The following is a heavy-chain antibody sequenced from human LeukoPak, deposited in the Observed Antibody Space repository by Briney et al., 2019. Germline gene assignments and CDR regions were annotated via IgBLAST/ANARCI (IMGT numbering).Heavy chain of an antibody. CDR1: GFTFSNYA. D-gene: IGHD4-17*01. J-gene: IGHJ3*01. V-gene: IGHV3-23*01. Sequence: GGSLRLSCAASGFTFSNYAVMWVRQAPGQGLEWVSAITSGGAPKYADSVKGRLTISRDNSKNTLYLQMNSLRVEDTAQYFCARDPNGDYIGAFEFWGQGTGVTVSS. CDR2: ITSGGAP. CDR3: ARDPNGDYIGAFEF.